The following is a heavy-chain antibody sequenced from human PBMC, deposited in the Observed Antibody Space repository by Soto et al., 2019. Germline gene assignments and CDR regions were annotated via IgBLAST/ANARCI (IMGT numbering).Heavy chain of an antibody. V-gene: IGHV3-30-3*01. Sequence: GGSLRLSCAAYGFTFSSYAMHWVRQAPGKGLEWVAVISYDGSNKYYADSVKGRFTISRDNSKNTLYLQMNSLRAEDTAVYYCARTGYSSSWNYGMDVWGQGTTVTVSS. D-gene: IGHD6-13*01. J-gene: IGHJ6*02. CDR3: ARTGYSSSWNYGMDV. CDR2: ISYDGSNK. CDR1: GFTFSSYA.